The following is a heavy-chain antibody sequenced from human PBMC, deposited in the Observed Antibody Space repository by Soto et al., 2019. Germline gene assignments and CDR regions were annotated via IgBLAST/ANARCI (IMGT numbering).Heavy chain of an antibody. CDR2: ISDSGGST. V-gene: IGHV3-23*01. D-gene: IGHD1-26*01. Sequence: EEQLLESGGGLVQPGGSLRLSCAASAFSFRSSDMTWVRQAPGKGLEWVAAISDSGGSTYFADSVTGRFTISRDNPKNTLYLQMGSLRAEDTAVYYCAKKSGGSPYFFMDVWGQGTTVTVSS. J-gene: IGHJ6*02. CDR1: AFSFRSSD. CDR3: AKKSGGSPYFFMDV.